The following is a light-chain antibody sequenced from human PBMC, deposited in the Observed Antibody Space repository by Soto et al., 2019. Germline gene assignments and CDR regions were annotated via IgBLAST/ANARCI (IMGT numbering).Light chain of an antibody. V-gene: IGLV1-40*01. Sequence: QPVLTQTPSVSGAPGQRVTISCTGRSSNIGAGYDVHWYQHLPGTAPKLLIYGTTNRPSGVPDRFSGSKSGISASLAITGLQAEDEADYYCHSYESSLSASVFGAGTKLTVL. CDR1: SSNIGAGYD. J-gene: IGLJ1*01. CDR2: GTT. CDR3: HSYESSLSASV.